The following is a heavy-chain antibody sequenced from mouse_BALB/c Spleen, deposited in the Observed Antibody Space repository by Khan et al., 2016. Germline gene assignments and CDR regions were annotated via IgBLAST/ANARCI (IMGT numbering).Heavy chain of an antibody. V-gene: IGHV1-77*01. CDR2: IFPGSGRT. J-gene: IGHJ4*01. CDR1: GYTFTDYY. CDR3: ARAYYGYCARDY. Sequence: QVQLQQSGTELPRPGASVKLSCKASGYTFTDYYLHWVKQRTGQGLEWLGEIFPGSGRTYYHEKFKGKASLTADTSSSTAYMQLSSLTSEDSAVYFCARAYYGYCARDYWGHGASGTVSS. D-gene: IGHD1-2*01.